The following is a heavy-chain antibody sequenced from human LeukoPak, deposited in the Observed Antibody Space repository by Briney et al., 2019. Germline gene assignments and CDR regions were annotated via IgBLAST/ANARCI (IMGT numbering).Heavy chain of an antibody. CDR2: ISYEGSNK. CDR1: GFTFSNFG. J-gene: IGHJ4*02. V-gene: IGHV3-30*03. Sequence: PGRSLRLSCAASGFTFSNFGMHWVRQAPGKGLEWVAVISYEGSNKYYADSVKGRFTISRDNAKNSLYLQMNSLRAEDTAVYYCSRGYSGGFDYWGQGTLVTVSS. D-gene: IGHD2-15*01. CDR3: SRGYSGGFDY.